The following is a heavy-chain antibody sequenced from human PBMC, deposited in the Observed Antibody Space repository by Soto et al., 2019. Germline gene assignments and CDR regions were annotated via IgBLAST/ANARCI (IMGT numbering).Heavy chain of an antibody. CDR2: ISCDGSNK. J-gene: IGHJ6*02. D-gene: IGHD2-15*01. CDR1: GFTFSSYG. V-gene: IGHV3-30*18. Sequence: QVQLVESGGGVVQPGRSLRLSCAASGFTFSSYGMHWVRQAPGKGLEWVAVISCDGSNKYYADSVKGRFTISRDNSKNTLYLQMNSLRAEDTAVYYCAKEVGFRRYYYGMDVWGQGTTVTVSS. CDR3: AKEVGFRRYYYGMDV.